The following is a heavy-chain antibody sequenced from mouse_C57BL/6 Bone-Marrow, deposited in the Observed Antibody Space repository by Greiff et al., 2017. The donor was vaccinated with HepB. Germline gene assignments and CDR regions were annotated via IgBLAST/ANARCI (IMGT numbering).Heavy chain of an antibody. J-gene: IGHJ4*01. CDR3: ARRYGLLRNYAMDY. CDR1: GYTFTSYW. Sequence: QVQLQQSGAELVKPGASVKLSCKASGYTFTSYWMHWVKPRPGQGLEWIGMIHPNSGSTNYNEKFKSKATLTVDKSSSTAYMQLSSLTSEDSAVYYCARRYGLLRNYAMDYWGQGTSVTVSS. CDR2: IHPNSGST. D-gene: IGHD2-3*01. V-gene: IGHV1-64*01.